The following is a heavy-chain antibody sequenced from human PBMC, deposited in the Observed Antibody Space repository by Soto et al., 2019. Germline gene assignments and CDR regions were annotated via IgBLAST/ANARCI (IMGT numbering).Heavy chain of an antibody. V-gene: IGHV4-59*01. CDR1: GGSISDSY. J-gene: IGHJ4*02. D-gene: IGHD3-16*02. CDR3: ARETLYIAIDY. Sequence: TSETLSLTCTVSGGSISDSYWSWIRQTPGKRLEWIGYIHDSGTVNYNPSLKSRVSMSVDTSKNQFSLKLNSVTAADTAVYYCARETLYIAIDYWGQGTLVTVSS. CDR2: IHDSGTV.